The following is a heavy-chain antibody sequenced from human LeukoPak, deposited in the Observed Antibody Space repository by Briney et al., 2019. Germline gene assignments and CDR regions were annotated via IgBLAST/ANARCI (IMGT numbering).Heavy chain of an antibody. CDR2: IYHSGST. CDR3: ARGPPQVEGDY. J-gene: IGHJ4*02. Sequence: KTSETLSLTCTVSGGSISSYSWSWIRQPPGKGLEWIGYIYHSGSTNFNPSLKSRVTISVDTPKNQFSLKLSSVTAADTAVYYCARGPPQVEGDYWGQGTLVTVSS. V-gene: IGHV4-59*12. CDR1: GGSISSYS.